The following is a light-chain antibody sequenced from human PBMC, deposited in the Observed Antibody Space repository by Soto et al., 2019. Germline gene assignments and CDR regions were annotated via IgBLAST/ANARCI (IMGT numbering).Light chain of an antibody. CDR2: AAS. V-gene: IGKV1-39*01. CDR1: QSISTY. Sequence: DIQMTQSPSSLSASVGDRVTITCRASQSISTYLNWYQQKPGKVPKFLIYAASSLQSGVPSRFSGSGSGTDFTLTISSLQPDDFATYYCQPTYSTPAFGQGTKLEIK. J-gene: IGKJ2*01. CDR3: QPTYSTPA.